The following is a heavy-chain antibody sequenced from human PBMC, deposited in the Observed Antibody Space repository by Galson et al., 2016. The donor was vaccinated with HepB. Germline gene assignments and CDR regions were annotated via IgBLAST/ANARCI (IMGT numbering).Heavy chain of an antibody. CDR3: ARAKRPPRSSSFGYSWFAP. J-gene: IGHJ5*02. V-gene: IGHV4-34*01. Sequence: TLSLTCAVYGGSFRNYYWTWIRQSPEKGLEWIGDINESGGSNYNPSFDSPVTISLDTAKNQFSLNMYSVTAADTGVYYCARAKRPPRSSSFGYSWFAPWGQGTPVIVSS. CDR2: INESGGS. CDR1: GGSFRNYY. D-gene: IGHD3-3*01.